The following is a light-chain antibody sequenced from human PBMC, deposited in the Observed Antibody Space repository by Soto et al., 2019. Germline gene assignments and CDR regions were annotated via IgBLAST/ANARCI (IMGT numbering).Light chain of an antibody. J-gene: IGKJ1*01. Sequence: DIQMTQSPSSLSAFVGDSVTMSCRASQGIHNFLAWYQHKPGKAPTLLIFGASTLHSGVPSRFSGSGSGTDFTLTITNLQPEDVATYYCQKYDMDPPATVGQGTKVDSK. CDR3: QKYDMDPPAT. V-gene: IGKV1-27*01. CDR1: QGIHNF. CDR2: GAS.